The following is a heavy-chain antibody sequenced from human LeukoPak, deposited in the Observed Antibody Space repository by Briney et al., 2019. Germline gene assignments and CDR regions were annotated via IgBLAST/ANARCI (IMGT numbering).Heavy chain of an antibody. Sequence: AGGSLRLSCAASGFTFSSYEMNWVRQAPGKGLEWVSYISSSGSTIYYADSVKGRFTISRDNAKNSLCLQMNSLRAEDTAVYYCATLVNYWSFDYWGQGTLVTVSS. J-gene: IGHJ4*02. V-gene: IGHV3-48*03. D-gene: IGHD1-1*01. CDR3: ATLVNYWSFDY. CDR2: ISSSGSTI. CDR1: GFTFSSYE.